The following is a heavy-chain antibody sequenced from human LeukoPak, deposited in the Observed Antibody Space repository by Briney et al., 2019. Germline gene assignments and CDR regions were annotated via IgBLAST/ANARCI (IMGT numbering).Heavy chain of an antibody. CDR1: GYTFTSYG. CDR2: ISAYDGNT. Sequence: WASVKVSCKASGYTFTSYGISWVRQAPGQGLEWMGWISAYDGNTNYAQKLQGRVTMTTDTSTSTAYMELRSLRSDDTAVYYCARTYYYYDSSGWFFDYWGQGTLVTVSS. V-gene: IGHV1-18*01. J-gene: IGHJ4*02. CDR3: ARTYYYYDSSGWFFDY. D-gene: IGHD3-22*01.